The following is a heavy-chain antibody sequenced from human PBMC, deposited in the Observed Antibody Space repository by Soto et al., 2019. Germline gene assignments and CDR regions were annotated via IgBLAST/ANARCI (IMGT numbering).Heavy chain of an antibody. CDR1: GGSISSSNW. Sequence: QVQLQESGPGLVKPSGTLSLTCAVSGGSISSSNWWRWVRQPPGKGLEWIGEIYHSGSTNYNPSLKSRVTISVDKSKNQFSLKLSSVTAADTAVYYCARGSRGLLEYYYYYGMDVWGQGTTVTVSS. CDR2: IYHSGST. CDR3: ARGSRGLLEYYYYYGMDV. D-gene: IGHD1-1*01. J-gene: IGHJ6*02. V-gene: IGHV4-4*02.